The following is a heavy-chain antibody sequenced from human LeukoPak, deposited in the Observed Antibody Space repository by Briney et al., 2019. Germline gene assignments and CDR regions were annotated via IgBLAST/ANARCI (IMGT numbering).Heavy chain of an antibody. J-gene: IGHJ4*02. CDR1: GGSISSGGYY. CDR3: ATMARYSGSYYFDY. D-gene: IGHD1-26*01. CDR2: IYYRGST. Sequence: SETLSLTCTVSGGSISSGGYYWSWIRQHPGKGLEWIGYIYYRGSTYYNPSLKSRVTISVDTSKNQFSLKLSSVTAADTAVYYCATMARYSGSYYFDYWGQGTLVTVSS. V-gene: IGHV4-31*03.